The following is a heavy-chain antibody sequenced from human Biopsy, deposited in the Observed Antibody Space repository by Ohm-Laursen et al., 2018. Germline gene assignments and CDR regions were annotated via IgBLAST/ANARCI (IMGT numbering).Heavy chain of an antibody. D-gene: IGHD2/OR15-2a*01. V-gene: IGHV1-24*01. CDR3: AADIIFTLDS. CDR2: FSPEEGET. J-gene: IGHJ4*02. Sequence: GASVKVSCKVSGHALSELSMHWVRQSPGKGLEWMGGFSPEEGETLYALKFQGRVTMSEDTSTDTAYMELSSLTSEDTAVYYCAADIIFTLDSWGQGTLVTVSS. CDR1: GHALSELS.